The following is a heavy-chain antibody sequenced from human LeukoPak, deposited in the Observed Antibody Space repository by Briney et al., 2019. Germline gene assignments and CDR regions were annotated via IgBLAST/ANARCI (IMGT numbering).Heavy chain of an antibody. CDR1: GGSISSGSYY. CDR2: IYTSGST. J-gene: IGHJ5*02. Sequence: SETLSLTCTVSGGSISSGSYYWSWIRQPAGKGLEWIGRIYTSGSTNYNPSLKSRVTISVDTSKNQFSLKLSSVTAADTAVYYCARQRPGWFDPWGQGTLVTVSS. D-gene: IGHD7-27*01. CDR3: ARQRPGWFDP. V-gene: IGHV4-61*02.